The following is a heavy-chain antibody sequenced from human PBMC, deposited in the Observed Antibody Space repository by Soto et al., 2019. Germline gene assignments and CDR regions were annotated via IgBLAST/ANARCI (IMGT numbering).Heavy chain of an antibody. Sequence: QVQLVESGGGVVQPGRSRRLSCAASGFTFSSYGRHWVRQAPGKGLEWVAVISYDGSNKYYADSVKGQFTISRDNSKNTLYLKMNSQRDKDTAVYYCAKGVTIFGVVIYYYYDMDVWGQGTTVTVS. D-gene: IGHD3-3*01. CDR1: GFTFSSYG. V-gene: IGHV3-30*18. CDR2: ISYDGSNK. J-gene: IGHJ6*02. CDR3: AKGVTIFGVVIYYYYDMDV.